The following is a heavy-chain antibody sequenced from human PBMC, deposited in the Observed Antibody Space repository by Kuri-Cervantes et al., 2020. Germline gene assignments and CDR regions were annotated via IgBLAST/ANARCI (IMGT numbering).Heavy chain of an antibody. J-gene: IGHJ4*02. CDR2: IWYDGSNK. Sequence: GESLKISCAASGFTFSSYGMHWVRQAPGKGLEWVAVIWYDGSNKYYADSVKGRFTISRDNSKNTLYLQMNSLRAEDTAVYYCARESIAAAGIGWGQGTLVTVSS. CDR1: GFTFSSYG. D-gene: IGHD6-13*01. V-gene: IGHV3-33*01. CDR3: ARESIAAAGIG.